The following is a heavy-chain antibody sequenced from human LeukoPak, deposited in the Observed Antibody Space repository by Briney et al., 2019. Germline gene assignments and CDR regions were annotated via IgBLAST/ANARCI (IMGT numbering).Heavy chain of an antibody. CDR3: ARDSLELQRRNWFGP. Sequence: GASVKLSCKASPYTFDKYYIHWVRQAPGQGLEWMGVINPSGRSPSYAQKFQGRVTVTRDTSTSTVYMDLSSLRSEDSAVYYCARDSLELQRRNWFGPWGQGTLVTVSS. J-gene: IGHJ5*02. V-gene: IGHV1-46*02. D-gene: IGHD1-7*01. CDR1: PYTFDKYY. CDR2: INPSGRSP.